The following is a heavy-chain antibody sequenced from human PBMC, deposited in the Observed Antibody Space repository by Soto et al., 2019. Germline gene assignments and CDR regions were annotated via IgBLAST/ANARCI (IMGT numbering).Heavy chain of an antibody. J-gene: IGHJ6*03. Sequence: PGESLKISCAASGFTFRDYYMSWVRQTPGKGLEWVSYISSSGNNIYYSDSVKGQFTISRDNAKNSLYLQMNNLRAEDTAVYYCASCRGIFGVIKSHYMDVWGKGTTVTVSS. D-gene: IGHD3-3*01. CDR3: ASCRGIFGVIKSHYMDV. CDR2: ISSSGNNI. V-gene: IGHV3-11*01. CDR1: GFTFRDYY.